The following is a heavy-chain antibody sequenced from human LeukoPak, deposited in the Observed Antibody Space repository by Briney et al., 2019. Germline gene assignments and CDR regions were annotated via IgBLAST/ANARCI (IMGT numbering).Heavy chain of an antibody. CDR3: AKPGDVGFGEFRN. V-gene: IGHV3-30-3*01. J-gene: IGHJ4*02. CDR1: GFTFSSYA. CDR2: ISYDGSNK. Sequence: GGSLRLSCAASGFTFSSYAMHWVRQAPGKGLKWVAVISYDGSNKYYADSVKGRLTISRDNSKNTLYLQMNSLRAEDTAVYYCAKPGDVGFGEFRNWGQGTLVTVSS. D-gene: IGHD3-10*01.